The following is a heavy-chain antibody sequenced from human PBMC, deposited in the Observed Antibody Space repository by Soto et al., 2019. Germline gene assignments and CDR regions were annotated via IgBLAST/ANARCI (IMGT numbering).Heavy chain of an antibody. CDR2: INMDGTTT. J-gene: IGHJ5*02. V-gene: IGHV3-74*01. CDR1: GFTFSNYW. D-gene: IGHD1-26*01. CDR3: ARVAVGAYWFAP. Sequence: EVQLVESGGGLVQPGGSLRLSCAASGFTFSNYWMHWIRQAPGEGLVWVSRINMDGTTTNYADSVEGRFTISRDNARNTLWLQMNSLRADDTAVYYCARVAVGAYWFAPWGQGTLVTVSS.